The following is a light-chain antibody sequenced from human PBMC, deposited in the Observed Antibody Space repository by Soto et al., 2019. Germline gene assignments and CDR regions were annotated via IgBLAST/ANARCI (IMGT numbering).Light chain of an antibody. CDR2: GAT. CDR3: QQTFSVTPLT. V-gene: IGKV1-39*01. J-gene: IGKJ4*01. Sequence: DIQMTQSPSSLSASVGDTVTISGRASRSIRASLNWSQHKPGKAPNLMIYGATTLHSGVPSRFSGSGSGTDFSLTSSSLQPEDFATYYCQQTFSVTPLTFGGWTKVEI. CDR1: RSIRAS.